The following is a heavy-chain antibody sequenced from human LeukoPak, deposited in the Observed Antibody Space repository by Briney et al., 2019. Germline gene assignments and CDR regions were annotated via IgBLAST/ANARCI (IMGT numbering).Heavy chain of an antibody. CDR1: GFTFSSYG. V-gene: IGHV3-30*18. D-gene: IGHD4-17*01. CDR3: AKVSYGDYAAVDY. J-gene: IGHJ4*02. CDR2: ISYDGSNK. Sequence: GRSLRLSCAASGFTFSSYGMHWVRQAPGKGLEWVAVISYDGSNKYYADSVKGRFTISRDNSKNTLYLQMNSLRAEDTAVYYCAKVSYGDYAAVDYWAREPWSPSPQ.